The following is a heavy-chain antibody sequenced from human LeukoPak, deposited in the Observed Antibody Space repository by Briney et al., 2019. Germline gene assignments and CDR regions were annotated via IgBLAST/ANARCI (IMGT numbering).Heavy chain of an antibody. Sequence: VASVKVSCKASGYTFISYYIHWVRQAPGQGLEWMGIINPSGGSTSYTHKFQGRVTMTRDTSTSTVYMELSSLRSEDTAVYYSGRAVRAGGFDYWGQGTLVTVSS. D-gene: IGHD1-26*01. CDR2: INPSGGST. CDR1: GYTFISYY. J-gene: IGHJ4*02. CDR3: GRAVRAGGFDY. V-gene: IGHV1-46*01.